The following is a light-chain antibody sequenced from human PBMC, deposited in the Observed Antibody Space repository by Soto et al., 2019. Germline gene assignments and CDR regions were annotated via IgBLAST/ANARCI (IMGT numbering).Light chain of an antibody. CDR3: QQYGSSPPIT. Sequence: EIVMTQSPATLSVSPGERATFSRRASQNIRTNLAWYQQKPGQVPRLLIYGASTRATGVPARFSGSGSGTDFTLTISRLEPEDFAVYYCQQYGSSPPITFGQGTRLEIK. CDR1: QNIRTN. V-gene: IGKV3-15*01. CDR2: GAS. J-gene: IGKJ5*01.